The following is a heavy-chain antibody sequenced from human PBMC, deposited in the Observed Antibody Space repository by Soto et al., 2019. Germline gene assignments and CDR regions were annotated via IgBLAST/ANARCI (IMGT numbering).Heavy chain of an antibody. V-gene: IGHV4-30-2*01. CDR3: ASAMTTVITFVY. J-gene: IGHJ4*02. Sequence: SETLSLTCAVSEGSISSGGYSCNWIRQPPGKGLEWIGYIYHSGSTYYNPSLKSRVTISVDRSKNQFSLKLCSVTAADTAFYFFASAMTTVITFVYWREGILVTVS. D-gene: IGHD4-17*01. CDR1: EGSISSGGYS. CDR2: IYHSGST.